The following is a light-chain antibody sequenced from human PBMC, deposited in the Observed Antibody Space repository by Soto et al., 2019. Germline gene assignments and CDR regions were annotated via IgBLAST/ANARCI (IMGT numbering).Light chain of an antibody. V-gene: IGKV1-39*01. CDR3: QHYNSYSEA. CDR1: QSISTY. J-gene: IGKJ1*01. Sequence: DIQMTHSPSSLSACGAYRVTITCLASQSISTYLNWYQQKPGKATKVLIYATSSLHSGVPSRFSGSGSGTEFTLTISSLQPDDFATYYCQHYNSYSEALGQGTKVDI. CDR2: ATS.